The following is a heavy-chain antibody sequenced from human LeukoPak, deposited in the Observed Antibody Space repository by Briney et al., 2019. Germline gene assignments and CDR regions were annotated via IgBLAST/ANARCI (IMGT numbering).Heavy chain of an antibody. CDR2: ISGSGGST. CDR3: AKDQIGYCGGVCYSVYFQH. V-gene: IGHV3-23*01. CDR1: GFTFSSYA. D-gene: IGHD2-21*02. Sequence: GGSLRLSCAASGFTFSSYAMSWVRRAPGKGLEWVSAISGSGGSTYYADSVKGRFTISRDNSKNTLYLQMNSLRAEDTAVYYCAKDQIGYCGGVCYSVYFQHWGPGTLVTVSS. J-gene: IGHJ1*01.